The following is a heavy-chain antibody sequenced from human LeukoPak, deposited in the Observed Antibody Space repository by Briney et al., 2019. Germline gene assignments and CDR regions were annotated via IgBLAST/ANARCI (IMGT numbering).Heavy chain of an antibody. V-gene: IGHV3-15*01. CDR3: ATGDCRSTSCYVEYYYYYMDV. Sequence: PGGSLRLSCAASGFTFSNAWMSWVRQAPGKGLEWVGRIKSKTDDGTTDYAVPVKGRFTISRDDSKNTLHLQMNRLKTEDTAVYYCATGDCRSTSCYVEYYYYYMDVWGKGTTVTVSS. D-gene: IGHD2-2*01. CDR1: GFTFSNAW. CDR2: IKSKTDDGTT. J-gene: IGHJ6*03.